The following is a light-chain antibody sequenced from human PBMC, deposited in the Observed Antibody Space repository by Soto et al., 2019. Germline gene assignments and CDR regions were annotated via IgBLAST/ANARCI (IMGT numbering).Light chain of an antibody. CDR2: QVS. J-gene: IGLJ1*01. CDR3: SSYTSSNTFYV. V-gene: IGLV2-14*01. CDR1: SSDVGGYKY. Sequence: QSALTQPASVSGSPGQSITISCTGTSSDVGGYKYVSWYQHHPGKAPKLMIYQVSNRPSGVSNRFSGSKSGNTASLTISGLQAEDEADYYCSSYTSSNTFYVFGTGTKLTVL.